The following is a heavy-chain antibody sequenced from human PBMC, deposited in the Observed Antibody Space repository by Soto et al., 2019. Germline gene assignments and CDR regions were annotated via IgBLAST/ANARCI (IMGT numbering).Heavy chain of an antibody. Sequence: GESLKIACAASGFNFGAFAVNWVRQAPGKGLEWVSGISVSDAFIYYADSVRGRFSISRDASENILYLQMNSLRVDDTALYYCTRETVAGITGLDYWGPGTLVTVSS. D-gene: IGHD1-20*01. CDR3: TRETVAGITGLDY. V-gene: IGHV3-23*01. CDR1: GFNFGAFA. J-gene: IGHJ4*02. CDR2: ISVSDAFI.